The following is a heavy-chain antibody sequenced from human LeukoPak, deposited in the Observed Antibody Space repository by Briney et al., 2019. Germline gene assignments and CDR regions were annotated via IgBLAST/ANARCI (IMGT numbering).Heavy chain of an antibody. CDR1: GITLSNYG. V-gene: IGHV3-23*01. CDR3: AKRGVVIRVILVGFHKEAYYFDS. CDR2: ISDSGGRT. D-gene: IGHD3-22*01. Sequence: GSLRLSCAVSGITLSNYGMSWVRQAPGKGLEWVAGISDSGGRTNYADSVKGRFTISRDNPKNTLYLQMNRLRAEDTAVYFCAKRGVVIRVILVGFHKEAYYFDSWGQGALVTVSS. J-gene: IGHJ4*02.